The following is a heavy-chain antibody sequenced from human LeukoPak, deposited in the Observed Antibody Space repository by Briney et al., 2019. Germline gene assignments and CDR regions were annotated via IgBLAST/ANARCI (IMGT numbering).Heavy chain of an antibody. CDR1: GYSISSGYY. CDR2: IYHSGST. CDR3: ARGIPIAIAYST. Sequence: PSETLSLTCTVSGYSISSGYYWGWIRQPPGKGLEWIGSIYHSGSTYYNPSLKSRVTISVDTPKNQFSLKLTSVTAADTAVYYCARGIPIAIAYSTWGQGTLVTVSS. J-gene: IGHJ5*02. V-gene: IGHV4-38-2*02. D-gene: IGHD4-11*01.